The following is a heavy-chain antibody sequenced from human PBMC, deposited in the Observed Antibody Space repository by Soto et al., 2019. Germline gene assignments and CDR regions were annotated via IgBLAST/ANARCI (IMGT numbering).Heavy chain of an antibody. Sequence: QVQLVQSGAEVKKPGSSVKVSCKASGGTFSSSAISWVRQAPGQGLEWMGRIIPMSGIGKYAQKFQGRVTITADDSTSTVYMELNRLRAEDTAVYYCVRDGSIAAAGSNYYYGMDVWGQGTTVTVSS. CDR3: VRDGSIAAAGSNYYYGMDV. CDR2: IIPMSGIG. CDR1: GGTFSSSA. D-gene: IGHD6-13*01. V-gene: IGHV1-69*01. J-gene: IGHJ6*02.